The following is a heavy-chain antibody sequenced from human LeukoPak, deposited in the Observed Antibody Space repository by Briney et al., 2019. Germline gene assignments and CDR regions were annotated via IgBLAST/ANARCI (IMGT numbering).Heavy chain of an antibody. CDR2: MNPNTGDT. CDR3: ARDFAGVPGY. Sequence: GASVKVSCKTSGYTFTSYDINWVRQATGQGLEWMGWMNPNTGDTGYAQKLQGRVTMTTDTSTSTAYMELRSLRSDDTAVYYCARDFAGVPGYWGQGTLVTVSS. D-gene: IGHD2-2*01. V-gene: IGHV1-8*01. CDR1: GYTFTSYD. J-gene: IGHJ4*02.